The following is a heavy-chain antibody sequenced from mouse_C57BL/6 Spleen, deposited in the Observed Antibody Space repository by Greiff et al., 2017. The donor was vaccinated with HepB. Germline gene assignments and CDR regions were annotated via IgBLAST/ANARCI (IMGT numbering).Heavy chain of an antibody. CDR2: ISSGSSTI. CDR3: ARGYYSNYAMDY. D-gene: IGHD2-5*01. Sequence: EVHLVESGGGLVKPGGSLKLSCAASGFTFSDYGMHWVRQAPEKGLEWVAYISSGSSTIYYADTVKGRFTISRDNAKNTLFLQMTSLRSEDTAMYYCARGYYSNYAMDYWGQGTSVTVSS. CDR1: GFTFSDYG. J-gene: IGHJ4*01. V-gene: IGHV5-17*01.